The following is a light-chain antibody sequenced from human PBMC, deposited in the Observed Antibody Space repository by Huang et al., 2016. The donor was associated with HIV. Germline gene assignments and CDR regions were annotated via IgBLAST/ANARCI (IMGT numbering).Light chain of an antibody. CDR3: QQYYGTPLT. V-gene: IGKV1-NL1*01. CDR1: QGINNS. Sequence: DIQMTQSPSSLSASVGDRVTITCRASQGINNSLVWYQQKPGKAPKLLLYSASRLESGVPSRFSGSGSGTDYTLTISSLQPDDFATYYCQQYYGTPLTFGGGTKVEIK. J-gene: IGKJ4*01. CDR2: SAS.